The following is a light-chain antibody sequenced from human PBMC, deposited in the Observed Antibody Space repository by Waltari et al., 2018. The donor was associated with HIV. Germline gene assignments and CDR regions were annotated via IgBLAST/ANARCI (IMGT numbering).Light chain of an antibody. V-gene: IGKV3-20*01. J-gene: IGKJ1*01. Sequence: ETVLTQSPGTLPSSPGERDTLPCRVSPSLNSNHLAWYQQSPGQAPRHLIYDTSTRATGIPDRFAGSGSEADFTLIINKLEPEDFAVYYCQQYDTSPWTFGQGTKVDIK. CDR3: QQYDTSPWT. CDR2: DTS. CDR1: PSLNSNH.